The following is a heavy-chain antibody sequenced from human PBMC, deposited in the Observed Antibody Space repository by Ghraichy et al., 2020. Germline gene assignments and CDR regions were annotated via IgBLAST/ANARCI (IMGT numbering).Heavy chain of an antibody. J-gene: IGHJ5*02. CDR3: ASSRYSSGWYWFDP. Sequence: SETLSLTCTVSGGSVSSGFFYWDWMRQPPGKGLEWIGSIYYSGSTYYNPSLKSRVTISVDTSKNQFSLKLSSVTAADTAVYYCASSRYSSGWYWFDPWGQGTLVTVSS. D-gene: IGHD6-19*01. V-gene: IGHV4-39*01. CDR1: GGSVSSGFFY. CDR2: IYYSGST.